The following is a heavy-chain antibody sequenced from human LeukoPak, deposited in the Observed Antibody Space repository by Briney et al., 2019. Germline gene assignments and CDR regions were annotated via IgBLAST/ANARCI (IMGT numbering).Heavy chain of an antibody. CDR3: ARIAVVTQGDAFDL. V-gene: IGHV4-59*01. CDR1: GGSISSYY. J-gene: IGHJ3*01. CDR2: IYYSGST. D-gene: IGHD4-23*01. Sequence: KSSETLSLTCTVSGGSISSYYWSWIRQPPGKGLEWIGCIYYSGSTNYNSSLKSRVTISVDTSKNQFSLKLSSVTAADTAVYYCARIAVVTQGDAFDLWGRGTLVTVSS.